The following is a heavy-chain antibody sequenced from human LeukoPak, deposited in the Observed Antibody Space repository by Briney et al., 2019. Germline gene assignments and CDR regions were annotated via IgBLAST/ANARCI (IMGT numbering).Heavy chain of an antibody. D-gene: IGHD4-17*01. Sequence: GSLRLSCAASGFTFDDYGMSWVRQAPGKGLEWIGYIYYSGSTNYNPSLKSRVTISVDTSKNQFSLKLSSVTAADTAVYYCARVYGDFSYFDYWGQGTLVTVSS. CDR3: ARVYGDFSYFDY. V-gene: IGHV4-59*01. J-gene: IGHJ4*02. CDR1: GFTFDDYG. CDR2: IYYSGST.